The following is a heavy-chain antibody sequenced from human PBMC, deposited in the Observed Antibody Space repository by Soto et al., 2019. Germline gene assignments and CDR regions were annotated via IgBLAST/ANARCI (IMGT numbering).Heavy chain of an antibody. CDR2: INAGNGNT. CDR1: GYTFTSYA. CDR3: ARSIVVVTALDY. J-gene: IGHJ4*02. D-gene: IGHD2-21*02. V-gene: IGHV1-3*05. Sequence: QVQLVQSGAEEKKPGASVKVSCKASGYTFTSYAMHWVRQAPGQRLEWMGWINAGNGNTKYSQKLQGRVTITRDTSASTAYMELSSLRSEDTAVYYCARSIVVVTALDYWGQGPLVTVSS.